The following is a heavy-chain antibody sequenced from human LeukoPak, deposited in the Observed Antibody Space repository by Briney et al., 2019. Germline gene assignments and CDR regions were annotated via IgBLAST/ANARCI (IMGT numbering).Heavy chain of an antibody. J-gene: IGHJ4*02. CDR2: INHSGST. CDR3: ARDQATIISGYFDY. Sequence: SETLSLTCTVSGGSTSSRTYYWGWIRQPPGKGLEWIGEINHSGSTNYNPSLKSRVTISIDTSKNQFSLKLNSVTAADTAVYYCARDQATIISGYFDYWGQGTLVTVSS. CDR1: GGSTSSRTYY. D-gene: IGHD3-22*01. V-gene: IGHV4-39*07.